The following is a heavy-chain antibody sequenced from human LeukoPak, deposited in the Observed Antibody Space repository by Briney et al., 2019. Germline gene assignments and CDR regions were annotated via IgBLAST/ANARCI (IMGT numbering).Heavy chain of an antibody. Sequence: SETLSLICTVSGGSVSSGYFYWSWVRQTPGKRLEWIGNVYYIGTTDYNSSFKSRVTISVDTSKNQYSLEMRSVTAADTAVYYCARNTTSSPRFDSWGQGILVTVSS. V-gene: IGHV4-61*01. CDR1: GGSVSSGYFY. J-gene: IGHJ5*01. CDR3: ARNTTSSPRFDS. D-gene: IGHD2/OR15-2a*01. CDR2: VYYIGTT.